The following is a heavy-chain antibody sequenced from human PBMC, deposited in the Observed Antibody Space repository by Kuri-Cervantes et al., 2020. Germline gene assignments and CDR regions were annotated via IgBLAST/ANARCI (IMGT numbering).Heavy chain of an antibody. CDR2: NSCGSSI. CDR3: ARDQGGYDPYYFDY. CDR1: GFTFSDYY. V-gene: IGHV3-11*01. J-gene: IGHJ4*02. Sequence: GGSLRLSCAASGFTFSDYYMSCNSCGSSIYYADSVKGRFTISRDNAKNSLYLQMNSLRAEDTAVYYCARDQGGYDPYYFDYWGQGTLVTVSS. D-gene: IGHD5-12*01.